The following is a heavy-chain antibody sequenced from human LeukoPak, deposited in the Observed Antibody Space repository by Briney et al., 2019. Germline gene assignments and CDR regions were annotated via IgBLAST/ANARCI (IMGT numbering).Heavy chain of an antibody. V-gene: IGHV4-39*01. CDR1: GGSISSSSYY. CDR3: ARHGVDDGPTLPLVY. D-gene: IGHD1-1*01. J-gene: IGHJ4*02. Sequence: PETLSLTCTVSGGSISSSSYYWGWIRQPPGKGLEWIGGIYYSGSTYYNPSLKSRVTISVDTSKNQFSLKLSSVTAADAAVYYCARHGVDDGPTLPLVYWGQGTLVTVSS. CDR2: IYYSGST.